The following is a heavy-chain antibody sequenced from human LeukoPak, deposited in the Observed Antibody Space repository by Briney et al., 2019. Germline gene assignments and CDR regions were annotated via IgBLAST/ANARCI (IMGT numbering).Heavy chain of an antibody. V-gene: IGHV6-1*01. Sequence: PSQTLSLTCAISGDSVSSNSAAWNWIRQSPSRGLEWLGRTYYRSKWYNDYAVSVRSRITINPDTSKNQFSLQLNSVTPEDTAVYYCARDLLIAAAPGGYYGMDVWGQGTTVTVSS. D-gene: IGHD6-13*01. CDR1: GDSVSSNSAA. CDR2: TYYRSKWYN. J-gene: IGHJ6*02. CDR3: ARDLLIAAAPGGYYGMDV.